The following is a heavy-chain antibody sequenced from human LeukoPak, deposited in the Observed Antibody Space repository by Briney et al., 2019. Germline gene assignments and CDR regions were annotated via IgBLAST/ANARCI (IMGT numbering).Heavy chain of an antibody. Sequence: GGSLRLSCAVSGLTLSRNWMEWVRQAPGRGLEWVSRINVDGTANYADSVKGRFTISRDNSKNTLYLQMNSLRAEDTAVYYCAKDRDYGDYGFGNWGQGTLVTVSS. CDR1: GLTLSRNW. V-gene: IGHV3-74*01. D-gene: IGHD4-17*01. CDR2: INVDGTA. CDR3: AKDRDYGDYGFGN. J-gene: IGHJ4*02.